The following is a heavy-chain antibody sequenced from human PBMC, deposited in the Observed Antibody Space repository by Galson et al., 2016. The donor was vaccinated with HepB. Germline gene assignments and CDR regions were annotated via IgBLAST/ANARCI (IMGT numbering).Heavy chain of an antibody. Sequence: ETLSLTCGVSSGSISTYYWHWIRQAPGKGLEWIGFIHYSGATYYNPSLMSRVTMSVDTSKNQFSLRLASVTTADTAGYYCAREYSAFEYWGPGIMVTVSS. CDR2: IHYSGAT. D-gene: IGHD5-12*01. CDR1: SGSISTYY. V-gene: IGHV4-59*01. CDR3: AREYSAFEY. J-gene: IGHJ4*02.